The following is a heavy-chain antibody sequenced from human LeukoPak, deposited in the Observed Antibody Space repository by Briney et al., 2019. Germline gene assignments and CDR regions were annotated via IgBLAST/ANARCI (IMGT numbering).Heavy chain of an antibody. CDR2: MGHGGDT. Sequence: GGSLRLSCAASGFPFSRYDMHWVRQAPGKGLEWVSGMGHGGDTYYSPSVRGRFTISRDNSKDSLYLQMTSLRVGDTAVYFCLRGSFGFDPWGQGILVSVSS. CDR1: GFPFSRYD. CDR3: LRGSFGFDP. J-gene: IGHJ5*02. D-gene: IGHD2/OR15-2a*01. V-gene: IGHV3-13*01.